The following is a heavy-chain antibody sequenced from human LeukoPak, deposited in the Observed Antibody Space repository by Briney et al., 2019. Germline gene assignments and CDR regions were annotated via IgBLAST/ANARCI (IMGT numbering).Heavy chain of an antibody. CDR2: INSDGSST. J-gene: IGHJ3*02. Sequence: PGGSLRLSCAASGFTFNNYWMHWVRQAPGKGLVCVSHINSDGSSTTYADSVKGRFTISRDNAKSTLYLQMNSLRADDTAVYYCARRLDGDSGYGAFDIWGQGTMVTVSS. V-gene: IGHV3-74*01. D-gene: IGHD5-12*01. CDR3: ARRLDGDSGYGAFDI. CDR1: GFTFNNYW.